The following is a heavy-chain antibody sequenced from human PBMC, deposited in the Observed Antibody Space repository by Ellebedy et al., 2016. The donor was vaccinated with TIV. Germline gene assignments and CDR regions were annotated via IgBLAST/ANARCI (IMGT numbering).Heavy chain of an antibody. J-gene: IGHJ6*02. V-gene: IGHV1-3*01. CDR1: GYTFTSYD. CDR3: VVGDGMDV. CDR2: INAGNGNT. D-gene: IGHD1-26*01. Sequence: ASVKVSCKASGYTFTSYDINWVRQATGQGLEWMGWINAGNGNTKYSQKFQGRVTITRDTSASTAYMELSRLKSDDTAVYYCVVGDGMDVWGQGTTVTVSS.